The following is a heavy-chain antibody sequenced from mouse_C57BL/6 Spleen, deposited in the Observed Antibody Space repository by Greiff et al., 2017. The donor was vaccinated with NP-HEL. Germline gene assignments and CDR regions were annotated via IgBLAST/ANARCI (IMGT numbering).Heavy chain of an antibody. CDR2: INPGSGGT. Sequence: QVQLQQSGAELVRPGTSVKVSCKASGYAFTNYLIEWVKQRPGQGLEWIGVINPGSGGTNYNEKFKGKATLTADKSSSTAYMQLSSLTSEDSAVYFCARRESNYDPWFAYWGQGTLVTVSA. CDR1: GYAFTNYL. D-gene: IGHD2-5*01. CDR3: ARRESNYDPWFAY. V-gene: IGHV1-54*01. J-gene: IGHJ3*01.